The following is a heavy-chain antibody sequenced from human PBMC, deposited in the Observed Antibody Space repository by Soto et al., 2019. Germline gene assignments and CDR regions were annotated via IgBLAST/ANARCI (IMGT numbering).Heavy chain of an antibody. D-gene: IGHD1-1*01. V-gene: IGHV4-31*02. CDR1: GGSISSGGYY. CDR3: ARDGSKNNWFDP. CDR2: IYYSGST. J-gene: IGHJ5*02. Sequence: TLSLTCTVSGGSISSGGYYWSWIRQHPGKGLEWIGYIYYSGSTYYNPSLKSRVTISVDTSKNQFSLKLSSVTAADTAVYYCARDGSKNNWFDPWGQGTLVTVSS.